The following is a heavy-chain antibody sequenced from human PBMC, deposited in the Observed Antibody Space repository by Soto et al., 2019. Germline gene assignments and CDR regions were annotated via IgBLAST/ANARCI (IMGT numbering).Heavy chain of an antibody. D-gene: IGHD1-1*01. Sequence: QVQLVQSGAEVKEPGSSVKVSCKVSGGTFSSQTINWVRQVPGQGLEWMGSVIPIIGEGKYAQSFLGRVTITADRPTSTAYMGLSSLRSEDTAVYYWARPAVNDLDADSSAFDIWGQGTMVTVSS. J-gene: IGHJ3*02. CDR3: ARPAVNDLDADSSAFDI. CDR1: GGTFSSQT. CDR2: VIPIIGEG. V-gene: IGHV1-69*02.